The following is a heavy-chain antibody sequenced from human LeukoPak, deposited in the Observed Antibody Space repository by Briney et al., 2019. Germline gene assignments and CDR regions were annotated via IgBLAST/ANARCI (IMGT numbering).Heavy chain of an antibody. D-gene: IGHD3-22*01. V-gene: IGHV3-30-3*01. Sequence: PGGSLRLSCAASGFTSSSYAMHWVRQAPGKGLEWVAVISYDGSNKYYADSVKGRFTISRDNSKNTLYLQMNSLRAEDTAVYYCARDDYDSSGYYIQHWGQGTLVTVSS. J-gene: IGHJ1*01. CDR1: GFTSSSYA. CDR3: ARDDYDSSGYYIQH. CDR2: ISYDGSNK.